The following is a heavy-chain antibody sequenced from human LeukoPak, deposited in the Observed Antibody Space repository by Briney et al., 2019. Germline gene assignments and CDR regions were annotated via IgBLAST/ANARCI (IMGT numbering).Heavy chain of an antibody. CDR1: GFTFSSYG. J-gene: IGHJ6*03. V-gene: IGHV3-30*02. CDR3: AKDSNYGYYYYYYMDV. D-gene: IGHD4-11*01. CDR2: IRYDGSNK. Sequence: GGSLRLSCAASGFTFSSYGMHWVRQAPGKGLEWVAFIRYDGSNKYYADSVKGRFTISRDNSKNTLYLQMNSLRAEDTAVYYCAKDSNYGYYYYYYMDVWGKGTTVTVSS.